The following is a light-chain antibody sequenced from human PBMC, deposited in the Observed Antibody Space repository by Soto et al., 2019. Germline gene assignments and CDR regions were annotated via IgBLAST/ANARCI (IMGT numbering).Light chain of an antibody. CDR1: SSDVGGYNY. CDR3: SSYTSSSTPYV. V-gene: IGLV2-14*01. Sequence: LTQPASVSGSPGQSITISCTGTSSDVGGYNYVSWYQQHPGRAPKLMIYDVSNRPSGVSNRFSGSKSGNTASLTISGLQAEDEADYYCSSYTSSSTPYVFGTGTKVTVL. J-gene: IGLJ1*01. CDR2: DVS.